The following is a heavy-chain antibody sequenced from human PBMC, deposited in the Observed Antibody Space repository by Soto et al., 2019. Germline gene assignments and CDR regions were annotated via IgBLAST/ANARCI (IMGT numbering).Heavy chain of an antibody. CDR3: AKGEAAFCYGPTRGFNFDY. Sequence: HLLESGGGLVQPGGSLRLSCAASGFTFSNYAMSWVRQAPGKGLEWVSLITGNGGSTYYADSVQGRFTISRDNSKNTLYLQMNGLRADDTALYYCAKGEAAFCYGPTRGFNFDYWGQGTLVTVSS. D-gene: IGHD3-3*02. CDR2: ITGNGGST. J-gene: IGHJ4*02. V-gene: IGHV3-23*01. CDR1: GFTFSNYA.